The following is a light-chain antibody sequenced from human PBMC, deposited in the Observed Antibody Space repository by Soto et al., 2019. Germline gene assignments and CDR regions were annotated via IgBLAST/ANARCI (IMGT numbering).Light chain of an antibody. J-gene: IGLJ1*01. CDR1: SIDVGGYNY. CDR2: DVS. CDR3: CSYAGSYTYV. Sequence: QSLLTQPRSVSGSPGQSVTISCTGTSIDVGGYNYVSWYQQHPGKAPKLMIYDVSKRPSGVPDRFSGSKSGNTASLTISGLQAEDEADYYCCSYAGSYTYVFGTGTKVTVL. V-gene: IGLV2-11*01.